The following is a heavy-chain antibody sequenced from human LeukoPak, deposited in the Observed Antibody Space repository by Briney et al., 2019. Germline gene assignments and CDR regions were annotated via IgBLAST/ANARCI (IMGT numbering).Heavy chain of an antibody. J-gene: IGHJ6*02. CDR2: INSDGSST. Sequence: GGSLRLSCAASGFTFSSYWMHWVRQAPGKGLVWVSRINSDGSSTSYADSVKGRFTISRDNAKNTLYLQMNSLRAEDTAVYYCAREEGSGVDYYYGMDVWGQGTTVTVSS. V-gene: IGHV3-74*01. D-gene: IGHD2-15*01. CDR1: GFTFSSYW. CDR3: AREEGSGVDYYYGMDV.